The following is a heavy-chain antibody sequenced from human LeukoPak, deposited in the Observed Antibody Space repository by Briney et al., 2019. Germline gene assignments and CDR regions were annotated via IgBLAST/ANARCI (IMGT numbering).Heavy chain of an antibody. Sequence: ASVKVSCKASGYTLTSYDINWVRQATGQGLEWMGWMNPNSGNTGYAQKFQGRVTMTRNTSISTAYMELSSLRSEDTAVYYCARAVQDCSGGSCYYAFDIWGQGTMVTVSS. CDR2: MNPNSGNT. V-gene: IGHV1-8*01. CDR3: ARAVQDCSGGSCYYAFDI. D-gene: IGHD2-15*01. CDR1: GYTLTSYD. J-gene: IGHJ3*02.